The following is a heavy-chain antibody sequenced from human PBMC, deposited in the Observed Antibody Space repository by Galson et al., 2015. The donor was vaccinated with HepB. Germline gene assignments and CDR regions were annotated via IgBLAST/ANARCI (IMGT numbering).Heavy chain of an antibody. Sequence: SLRLSCAASGFTFSSYGMHWVRQAPGKGLEWVAVIWYDGSNKYYADSVKGRFTISRDNAKNSLYLQMNSLRTEDTAVYYCATMYSGSYLNFDYWGQGTLVTVSS. V-gene: IGHV3-33*03. D-gene: IGHD1-26*01. CDR3: ATMYSGSYLNFDY. J-gene: IGHJ4*02. CDR1: GFTFSSYG. CDR2: IWYDGSNK.